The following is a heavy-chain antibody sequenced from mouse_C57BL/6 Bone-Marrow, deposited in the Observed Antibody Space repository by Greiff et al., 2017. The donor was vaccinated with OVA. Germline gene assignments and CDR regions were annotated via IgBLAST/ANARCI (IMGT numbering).Heavy chain of an antibody. CDR2: IDPSDSST. CDR3: AKDYYYGSSLVV. CDR1: GYTFTSYW. Sequence: QVQLKQPGAELVMPGASVKLSCKASGYTFTSYWMHWVKQRPGQGLEWIGEIDPSDSSTNYNQKFKGKSTLTVDKSSSTAYMQLSSLTSEDSAVYYCAKDYYYGSSLVVWGTGTTVTVSS. D-gene: IGHD1-1*01. V-gene: IGHV1-69*01. J-gene: IGHJ1*03.